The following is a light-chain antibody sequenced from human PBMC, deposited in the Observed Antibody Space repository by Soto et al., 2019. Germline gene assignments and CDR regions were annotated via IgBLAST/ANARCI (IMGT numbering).Light chain of an antibody. J-gene: IGKJ3*01. CDR2: GAS. Sequence: EIVMTQSPATLSVSPGERATLSCRASQSISSNLAWYQHKPGQAPRLLISGASTRATGIPARVSGSGSGTDFTLTISSLRSEDFAVYYCQQFHDWPMTFGPGTKVDIK. V-gene: IGKV3-15*01. CDR1: QSISSN. CDR3: QQFHDWPMT.